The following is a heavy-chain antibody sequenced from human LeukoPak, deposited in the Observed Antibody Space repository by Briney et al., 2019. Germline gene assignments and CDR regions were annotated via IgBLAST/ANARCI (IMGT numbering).Heavy chain of an antibody. J-gene: IGHJ4*02. CDR2: IYYSGST. Sequence: PSETLSLTCTVSGGSISSYYWSWIRQPPGKGLEWIGYIYYSGSTNYNPSLKSRVTISVDTSKNQFSLKLSSVTAADTAVYYCVYSDFWSGSANSWGQGTLVTVSS. CDR3: VYSDFWSGSANS. D-gene: IGHD3-3*01. V-gene: IGHV4-59*01. CDR1: GGSISSYY.